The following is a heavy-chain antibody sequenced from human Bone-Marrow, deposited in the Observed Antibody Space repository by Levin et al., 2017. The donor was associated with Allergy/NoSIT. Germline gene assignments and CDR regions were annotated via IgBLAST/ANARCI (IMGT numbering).Heavy chain of an antibody. CDR3: ARTYCSGGSCYNYLDY. V-gene: IGHV3-48*03. D-gene: IGHD2-15*01. CDR2: ISSSASTI. Sequence: LSLTCAVSGGSMSSDDWWSWVRQAPGKGLEWVSSISSSASTIFYADSVEGRFTISRDNAENSLYLQMNSLRAEDTAIYYCARTYCSGGSCYNYLDYWGQGTLVTVSS. CDR1: GGSMSSDDW. J-gene: IGHJ4*02.